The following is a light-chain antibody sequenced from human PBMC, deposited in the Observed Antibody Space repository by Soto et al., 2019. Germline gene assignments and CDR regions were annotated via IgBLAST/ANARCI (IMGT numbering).Light chain of an antibody. J-gene: IGKJ3*01. CDR3: QQRSNWHT. CDR2: DAS. Sequence: EIVLTQSPATLPLSPGERATLSCRASQSVSSYLAWYQQKPGQAPRLLIYDASNRATGIPARFSGSGSGTDFTLTISSLEPEDFAVYYCQQRSNWHTFGPGTKVDIK. V-gene: IGKV3-11*01. CDR1: QSVSSY.